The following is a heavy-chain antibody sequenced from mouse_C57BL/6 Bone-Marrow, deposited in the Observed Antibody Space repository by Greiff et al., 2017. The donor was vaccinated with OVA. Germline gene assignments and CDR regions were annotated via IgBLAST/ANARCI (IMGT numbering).Heavy chain of an antibody. Sequence: VQLQQSGAELVRPGTSVKLSCKASGYTFTSYWMHWVKQRPGQGLEWIGVIDPSDSYTNYNQKFKGKATLTVDTSSSTAYMQLSSLTSEDSAVYYCARSDGYPWFAYWGQGTLVTVSA. J-gene: IGHJ3*01. CDR3: ARSDGYPWFAY. V-gene: IGHV1-59*01. CDR2: IDPSDSYT. CDR1: GYTFTSYW. D-gene: IGHD2-3*01.